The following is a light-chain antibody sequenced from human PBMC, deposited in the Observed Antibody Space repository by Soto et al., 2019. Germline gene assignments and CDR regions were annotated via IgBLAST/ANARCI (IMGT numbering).Light chain of an antibody. V-gene: IGKV1-39*01. J-gene: IGKJ4*01. CDR1: QSISTY. Sequence: DIQMTQSPSSLSASVGDRVTITCRASQSISTYLNWYQQKAGRAPKLLIYAASSLQSGVPSTFSGSGSGTHFTLTINSLQPDDFATYYCQQSYSIPLSFGGGTKVEIK. CDR2: AAS. CDR3: QQSYSIPLS.